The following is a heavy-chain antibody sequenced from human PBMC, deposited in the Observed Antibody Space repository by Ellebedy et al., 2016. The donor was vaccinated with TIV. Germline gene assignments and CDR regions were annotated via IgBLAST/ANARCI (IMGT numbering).Heavy chain of an antibody. V-gene: IGHV3-33*01. CDR2: IWYDGSNK. J-gene: IGHJ1*01. CDR1: GSTFSSYG. CDR3: ARDLNSSGWSPQH. D-gene: IGHD6-19*01. Sequence: GGSLRLSCAASGSTFSSYGMHWVRQAPGKGLEWVAVIWYDGSNKDYADSVKGRFTISRDNSKNTLYPQMNSLRDEDTAVYYCARDLNSSGWSPQHWGQGTLVTVSS.